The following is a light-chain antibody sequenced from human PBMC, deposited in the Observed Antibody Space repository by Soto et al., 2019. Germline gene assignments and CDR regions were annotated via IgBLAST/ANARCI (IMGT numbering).Light chain of an antibody. CDR2: GAT. J-gene: IGKJ5*01. CDR3: QQYSSSGT. V-gene: IGKV3-15*01. Sequence: EIVMTQSPATLSVSPGARATLSCRASQSFSSISAWYQQLPRQAPGLLICGATTRATGIPGRFSGSGAGTVITLTISRLEAEDFAVYYCQQYSSSGTFGQGTRLEIK. CDR1: QSFSSI.